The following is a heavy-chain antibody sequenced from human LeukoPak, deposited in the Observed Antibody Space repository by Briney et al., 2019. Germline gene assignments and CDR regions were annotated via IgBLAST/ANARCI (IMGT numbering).Heavy chain of an antibody. CDR3: AKDGYELLFSNPYYFDY. CDR1: GFTFTSSA. CDR2: IVVGSGNT. D-gene: IGHD2-2*01. V-gene: IGHV1-58*01. Sequence: GTSVKVSCKASGFTFTSSAVQWVRQARGQRLEWIGWIVVGSGNTNYAQKFQERVTITRDMSTSTAYMELSSLRSEDTAVYYCAKDGYELLFSNPYYFDYWGQGTLVTVSS. J-gene: IGHJ4*02.